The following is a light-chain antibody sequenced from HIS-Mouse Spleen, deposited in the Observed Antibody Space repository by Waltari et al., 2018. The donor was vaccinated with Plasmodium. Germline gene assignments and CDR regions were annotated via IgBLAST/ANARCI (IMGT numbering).Light chain of an antibody. J-gene: IGLJ3*02. Sequence: QSALTQPRSVSGSPGQSVTISCTGTSSDVGGYNYVSWYQLPPGKAPKLMIYDVSKRPSGVPDRFSGSKSGNTASLTISGLQAEDEADYYCCSYAGSYTWVFGGGTKLTVL. CDR3: CSYAGSYTWV. CDR1: SSDVGGYNY. V-gene: IGLV2-11*01. CDR2: DVS.